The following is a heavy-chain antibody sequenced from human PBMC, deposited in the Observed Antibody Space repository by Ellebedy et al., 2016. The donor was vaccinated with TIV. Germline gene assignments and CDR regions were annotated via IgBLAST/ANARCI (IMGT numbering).Heavy chain of an antibody. D-gene: IGHD3-10*01. CDR2: IYPGDSDI. CDR3: DGGPGSAYYYYGLDV. CDR1: GYNFPSYW. Sequence: KVSCQASGYNFPSYWIAWVRQLPGKRLEWMGIIYPGDSDIRYSPSFQGQVTISADRSISTAYLQWSSLKASDTAMYYCDGGPGSAYYYYGLDVWGQGTTVTVSS. V-gene: IGHV5-51*01. J-gene: IGHJ6*02.